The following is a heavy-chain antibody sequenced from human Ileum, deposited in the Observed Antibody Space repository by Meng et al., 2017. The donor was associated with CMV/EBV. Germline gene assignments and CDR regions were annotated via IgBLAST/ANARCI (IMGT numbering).Heavy chain of an antibody. CDR2: ITSSGDP. V-gene: IGHV3-23*01. Sequence: GGSLRLSCVASGLLLNTYALNWVRQAPGKGLEWVSGITSSGDPYYVDSVKGRFTISRDNSKNTLYLQMSSLRVEDTAVYYCTLGRPGEFDYWGQGTLVTVSS. CDR3: TLGRPGEFDY. D-gene: IGHD6-6*01. J-gene: IGHJ4*02. CDR1: GLLLNTYA.